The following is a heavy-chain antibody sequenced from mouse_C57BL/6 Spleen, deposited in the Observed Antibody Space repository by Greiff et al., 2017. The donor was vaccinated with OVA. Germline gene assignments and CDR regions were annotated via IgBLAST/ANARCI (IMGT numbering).Heavy chain of an antibody. CDR3: ARRGDGNPWYFDV. V-gene: IGHV1-7*01. J-gene: IGHJ1*03. CDR1: GYTFTSYW. CDR2: INPSSGYT. Sequence: QVQLKESGAELAKPGASVKLSCKASGYTFTSYWMHWVKQRPGQGLEWIGYINPSSGYTKYNQKFKDKATLTADKSSSTAYMQLSSLTYEDSAVYYCARRGDGNPWYFDVWGTGTTVTVSS. D-gene: IGHD2-1*01.